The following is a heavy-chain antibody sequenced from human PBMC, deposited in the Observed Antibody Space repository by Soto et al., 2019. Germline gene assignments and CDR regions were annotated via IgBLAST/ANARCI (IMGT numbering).Heavy chain of an antibody. J-gene: IGHJ6*02. CDR1: GGSFSGYY. Sequence: SETLSLTCAVYGGSFSGYYWSWIRQPPGKGLEWIGEINHSGSTNYNPSLKSRVTISVDTSKNQFSLKLSSVTAADTAVYYCARASPIVVVPASPGDYGMDVWGQGTTVTVSS. V-gene: IGHV4-34*01. D-gene: IGHD2-2*01. CDR3: ARASPIVVVPASPGDYGMDV. CDR2: INHSGST.